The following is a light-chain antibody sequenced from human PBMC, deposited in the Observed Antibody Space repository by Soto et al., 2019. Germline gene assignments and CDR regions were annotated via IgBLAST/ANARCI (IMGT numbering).Light chain of an antibody. V-gene: IGLV2-14*01. CDR3: SSYTSSSTDG. CDR1: RSDVGGYNY. Sequence: QSVLTQPASVSGSPGQSITISCTGTRSDVGGYNYVYWHQQHPGKAHKLMIYDVTNRPSGVSDRFSGSKSGNTASLTISGLQAEDEADYYCSSYTSSSTDGFGAGTKVTVL. CDR2: DVT. J-gene: IGLJ1*01.